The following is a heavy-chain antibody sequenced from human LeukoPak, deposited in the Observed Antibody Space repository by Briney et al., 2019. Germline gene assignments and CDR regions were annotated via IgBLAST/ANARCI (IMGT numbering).Heavy chain of an antibody. CDR1: GFTFSRYW. CDR3: ARETELSS. J-gene: IGHJ4*02. D-gene: IGHD3-16*02. V-gene: IGHV3-7*04. CDR2: IKEDGSEK. Sequence: PGGSLRLSCAASGFTFSRYWMNWVRQAPGKGLEWVANIKEDGSEKYYVDSVKGRFTISRDNAKNSLYLQMNSLRAEDTAVYYCARETELSSWGQGTLVTVSS.